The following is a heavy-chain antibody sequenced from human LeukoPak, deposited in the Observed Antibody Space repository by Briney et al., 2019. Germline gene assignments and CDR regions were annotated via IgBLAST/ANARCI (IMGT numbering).Heavy chain of an antibody. Sequence: GGSLRLSCAASGFTFSSYAMSWVRQAPGKGLEWVSAISGSGGSRYYADSVKGRFTISGDNSKNTLYLQMNSLRAEDTAVYYCAKGLIGGYYYYYGMDVWGQGTTVTVSS. J-gene: IGHJ6*02. D-gene: IGHD3-16*01. CDR3: AKGLIGGYYYYYGMDV. CDR2: ISGSGGSR. V-gene: IGHV3-23*01. CDR1: GFTFSSYA.